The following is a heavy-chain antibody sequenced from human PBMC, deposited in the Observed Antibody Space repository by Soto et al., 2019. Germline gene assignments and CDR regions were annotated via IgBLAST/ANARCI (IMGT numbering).Heavy chain of an antibody. Sequence: GSGPTLVNPTQTLTLTCTFSGFSLSTSGMCVSWIRQPPGKALEWLARIDWDDDKYYSTSLKTRLTISKDTSKNQVVLTMTNMDPVDTATYYCARIVLPTSPSIAAADYYFDYWGQGTLVTVSS. CDR1: GFSLSTSGMC. CDR2: IDWDDDK. CDR3: ARIVLPTSPSIAAADYYFDY. J-gene: IGHJ4*02. V-gene: IGHV2-70*11. D-gene: IGHD6-13*01.